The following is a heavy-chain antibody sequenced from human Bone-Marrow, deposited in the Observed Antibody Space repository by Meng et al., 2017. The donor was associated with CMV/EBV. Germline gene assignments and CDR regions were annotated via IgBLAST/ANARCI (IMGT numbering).Heavy chain of an antibody. D-gene: IGHD2-2*02. CDR3: ARDMGYRAYCSSTSCYSGRGGMDV. J-gene: IGHJ6*02. CDR2: IYYSGST. CDR1: GGSVSSGSYY. Sequence: SETLSLTCTVSGGSVSSGSYYWSWIRQPPGKGLEWIGYIYYSGSTNYNPSLKSRVTISVDTSKNQFSLKLSSVTAADTAVYYCARDMGYRAYCSSTSCYSGRGGMDVCGQGTTVTVSS. V-gene: IGHV4-61*01.